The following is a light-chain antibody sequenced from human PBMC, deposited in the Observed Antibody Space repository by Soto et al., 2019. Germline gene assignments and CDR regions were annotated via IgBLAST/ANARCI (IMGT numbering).Light chain of an antibody. J-gene: IGKJ1*01. V-gene: IGKV1-5*03. CDR2: KAS. Sequence: DIQMTQSPSTLSGSVGDRVTITCRASQTISSWWAWYQQKPGKAPKLLIYKASTLKSGVPSSFSGSGSGTEFTLTISSLQPDDFATYYCQHYNSYSEAFGQGTKVELK. CDR3: QHYNSYSEA. CDR1: QTISSW.